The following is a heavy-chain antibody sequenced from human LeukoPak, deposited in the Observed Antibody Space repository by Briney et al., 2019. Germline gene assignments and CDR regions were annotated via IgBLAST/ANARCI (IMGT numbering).Heavy chain of an antibody. CDR3: ATAPGLLAQDY. CDR2: RRYDGSNK. J-gene: IGHJ4*02. D-gene: IGHD2-8*02. CDR1: GFTFSSYG. Sequence: GGSLRLSRAASGFTFSSYGMQWVPQAPGKGVGWVAFRRYDGSNKYYADPVKGRFTISKDNSKNTLYLQMNSLRAEDTAVYYCATAPGLLAQDYWGQGTLVTVSS. V-gene: IGHV3-30*02.